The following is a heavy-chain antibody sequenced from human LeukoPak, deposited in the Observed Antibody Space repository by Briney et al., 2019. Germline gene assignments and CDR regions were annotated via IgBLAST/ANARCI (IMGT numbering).Heavy chain of an antibody. CDR1: VLTLRSLS. CDR2: ISSTSIVV. J-gene: IGHJ6*03. V-gene: IGHV3-21*01. CDR3: ARDRSYYDILTGYSGYYMDV. Sequence: VRSLRLSCALSVLTLRSLSMNCVGEAAGPGRRCFSGISSTSIVVYYADSVKGRFTISRDNAKNSLYLQMNSLRAEDTAVYYCARDRSYYDILTGYSGYYMDVWGKGTTVTVSS. D-gene: IGHD3-9*01.